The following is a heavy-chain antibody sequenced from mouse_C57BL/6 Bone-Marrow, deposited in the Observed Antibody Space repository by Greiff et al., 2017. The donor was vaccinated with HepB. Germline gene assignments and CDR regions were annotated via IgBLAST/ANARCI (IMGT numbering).Heavy chain of an antibody. CDR2: INSDGGST. CDR3: ARVNWGHWYFDV. J-gene: IGHJ1*03. D-gene: IGHD4-1*01. V-gene: IGHV5-2*01. Sequence: DVKLVESGGGLVQPGESLILSCESHAYEFPSHDMSWVRKTPEKRLELVAAINSDGGSTYYPDTMERRFIISRDNTKKTLYLQMSSLRSEDTALYYCARVNWGHWYFDVWGTGTTVTVSS. CDR1: AYEFPSHD.